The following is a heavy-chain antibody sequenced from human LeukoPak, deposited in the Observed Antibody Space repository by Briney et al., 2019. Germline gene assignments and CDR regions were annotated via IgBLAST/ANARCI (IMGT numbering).Heavy chain of an antibody. CDR3: AAIFRGELLASDY. CDR2: IVVGSGNT. Sequence: ASVKVSCKASGFTFTGSAMQWVRQARGQRLEWIGWIVVGSGNTNYAQKFQERVTITRDMSTSTAYMELSSLRSEDTAVYYCAAIFRGELLASDYWGQGTLVTVSS. D-gene: IGHD1-26*01. J-gene: IGHJ4*02. V-gene: IGHV1-58*02. CDR1: GFTFTGSA.